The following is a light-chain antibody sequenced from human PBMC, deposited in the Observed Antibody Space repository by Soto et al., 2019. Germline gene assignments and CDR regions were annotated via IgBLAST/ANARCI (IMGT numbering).Light chain of an antibody. V-gene: IGLV2-14*01. CDR3: SSYASSSTLV. CDR2: EVS. Sequence: QSALTQPASVSGSPGQSITISCTGTSSDVGGYNYVSWYQQHPGKAPKLMIYEVSNRPSGVSNRFSGSKSGTTASLTISGLQADDEADYYCSSYASSSTLVFGTGTKLTVL. CDR1: SSDVGGYNY. J-gene: IGLJ1*01.